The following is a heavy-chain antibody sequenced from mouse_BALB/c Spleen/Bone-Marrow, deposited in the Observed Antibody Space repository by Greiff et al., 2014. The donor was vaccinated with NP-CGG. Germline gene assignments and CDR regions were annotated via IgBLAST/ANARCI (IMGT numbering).Heavy chain of an antibody. CDR2: IYPGSGST. Sequence: LQQSGSELVRPGASVKLFCKTSGYTFTSYLIHWVKQRPGQGLEWIGNIYPGSGSTNYDEKFKSKATLTVDTSSSTAYMQLSSLTSEDSAVYYCTRTYGNYPAWFAYWGQGTLVTVSA. CDR3: TRTYGNYPAWFAY. CDR1: GYTFTSYL. J-gene: IGHJ3*01. D-gene: IGHD2-1*01. V-gene: IGHV1S22*01.